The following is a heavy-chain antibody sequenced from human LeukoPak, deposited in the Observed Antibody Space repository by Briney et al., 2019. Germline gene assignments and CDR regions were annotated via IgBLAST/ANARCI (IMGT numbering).Heavy chain of an antibody. Sequence: ASVKVSCKASGYTFSTYPMNWGRQAPGQRLEWMGWSNTGNRNTKCSQELHARVTMTRDTSASTAYMELSSLRSEDTAVYYCARAPHFFDAVGSRYYFDYWGQGTLVTVSS. D-gene: IGHD3-10*01. CDR2: SNTGNRNT. CDR1: GYTFSTYP. V-gene: IGHV1-3*02. CDR3: ARAPHFFDAVGSRYYFDY. J-gene: IGHJ4*02.